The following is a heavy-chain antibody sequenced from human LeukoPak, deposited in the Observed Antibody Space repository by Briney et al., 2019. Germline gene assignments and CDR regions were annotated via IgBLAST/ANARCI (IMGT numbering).Heavy chain of an antibody. J-gene: IGHJ4*02. D-gene: IGHD3-10*01. CDR2: ISSSSSYT. Sequence: GGSLRLSCAASGFTFSDYYMSWIRQAPGKGLEWVAYISSSSSYTNYADSVKGRFTISRDNAKNSLYLQMNSLRAEDTAVYYCARDATMVRGVDYWGQGTLVTVTS. V-gene: IGHV3-11*06. CDR3: ARDATMVRGVDY. CDR1: GFTFSDYY.